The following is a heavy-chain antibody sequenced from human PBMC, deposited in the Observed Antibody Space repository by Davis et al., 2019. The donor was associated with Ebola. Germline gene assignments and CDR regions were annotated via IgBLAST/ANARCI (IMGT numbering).Heavy chain of an antibody. D-gene: IGHD2-21*02. CDR2: IYPGDSDT. Sequence: PGGSLRLSCKGSGYSFTNNWIAWVRQLPGKGLEWMGIIYPGDSDTRYSPSFQGQVTISADKSISTAYLQWSSLKASDTAMYYCARLGAVTAMYYYYGMDVWGQGTTVTVSS. J-gene: IGHJ6*02. V-gene: IGHV5-51*01. CDR1: GYSFTNNW. CDR3: ARLGAVTAMYYYYGMDV.